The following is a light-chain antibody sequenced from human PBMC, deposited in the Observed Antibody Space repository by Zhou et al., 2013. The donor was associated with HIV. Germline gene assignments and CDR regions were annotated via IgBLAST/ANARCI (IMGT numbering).Light chain of an antibody. V-gene: IGLV1-40*01. J-gene: IGLJ2*01. CDR2: DNN. CDR1: FSNIGAGYD. CDR3: QSYDTSLRGSL. Sequence: QSVLTQPPSVSGAPGQRVTIACTGSFSNIGAGYDVHWYQQLPGTAPKLLVYDNNKRPSGVPDRFSGSKSGTSASLAITGLQAEDEADYYCQSYDTSLRGSLFGGGTKLTV.